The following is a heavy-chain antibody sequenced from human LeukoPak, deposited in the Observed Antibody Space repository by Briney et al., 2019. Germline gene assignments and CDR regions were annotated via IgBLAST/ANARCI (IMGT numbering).Heavy chain of an antibody. CDR1: GFTFDDYG. D-gene: IGHD1-26*01. V-gene: IGHV3-20*04. Sequence: GGSLRLSCAASGFTFDDYGMSWVRQAPGKGLEWVSGINWNGGSTGYADSVKGRFTISRDNAKNSLYLQMNSRRAEDTAVYYCARAGSGRSPDWFDPWGQGTLVTVSS. J-gene: IGHJ5*02. CDR2: INWNGGST. CDR3: ARAGSGRSPDWFDP.